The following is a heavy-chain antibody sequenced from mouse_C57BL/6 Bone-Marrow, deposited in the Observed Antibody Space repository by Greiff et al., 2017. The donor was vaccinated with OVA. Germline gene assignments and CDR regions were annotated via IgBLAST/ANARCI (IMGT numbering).Heavy chain of an antibody. CDR2: ISRGCDYI. CDR3: TRDPRDYDGDFDV. CDR1: GFTFSSYA. Sequence: EVQGVESGEGLVKPGGSLKLSCAASGFTFSSYAMSWVRPTPEKRLEWVAYISRGCDYIYYADTVKGRFTISRDNARSTLYLQMSRLKSEDTAMDDCTRDPRDYDGDFDVWGTGTTVTVSA. D-gene: IGHD2-4*01. J-gene: IGHJ1*03. V-gene: IGHV5-9-1*02.